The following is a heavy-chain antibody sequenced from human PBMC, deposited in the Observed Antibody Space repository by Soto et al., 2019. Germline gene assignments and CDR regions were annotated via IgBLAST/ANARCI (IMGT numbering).Heavy chain of an antibody. CDR2: IIPIFGTS. CDR3: ARSRYCYGSGSYYNGDY. J-gene: IGHJ4*02. D-gene: IGHD3-10*01. Sequence: QVQLVQSGAEVKKPGSSVKVSCKASGGTFKSYAISWVRQAPGQGFEWMGGIIPIFGTSNYAQKFQGRVTITADKSANTAYMELSSLRSEDTAVYYCARSRYCYGSGSYYNGDYWGQGTLVTVSS. V-gene: IGHV1-69*06. CDR1: GGTFKSYA.